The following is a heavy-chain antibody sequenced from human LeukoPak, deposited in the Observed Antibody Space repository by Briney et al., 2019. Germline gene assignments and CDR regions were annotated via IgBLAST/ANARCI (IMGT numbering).Heavy chain of an antibody. Sequence: PGGSLRLSCVVSGITVSNNYMSWVRQAPGKGLEWVSAISGSGGSTYYVDSVKGRFAISRDNSKNTLYLQMNSLRAEDTAVYYCARTSVDIVVVPAAMLDYWGQGTLVTVSS. V-gene: IGHV3-23*01. CDR1: GITVSNNY. CDR3: ARTSVDIVVVPAAMLDY. CDR2: ISGSGGST. D-gene: IGHD2-2*03. J-gene: IGHJ4*02.